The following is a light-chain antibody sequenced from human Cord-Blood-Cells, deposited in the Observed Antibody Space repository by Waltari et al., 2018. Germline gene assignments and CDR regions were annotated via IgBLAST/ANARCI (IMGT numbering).Light chain of an antibody. J-gene: IGKJ2*01. CDR1: QSLLHSNGYNY. V-gene: IGKV2-28*01. CDR3: MQALQTPYT. CDR2: LGS. Sequence: DIVMTQSPLSLPVTPGEPASISCRSSQSLLHSNGYNYLDWYLQKPGQSPQLLIYLGSNRASGVPDRFSVSGSGTDFTLKISRVEADDVGVYYCMQALQTPYTFGQGTKLEIK.